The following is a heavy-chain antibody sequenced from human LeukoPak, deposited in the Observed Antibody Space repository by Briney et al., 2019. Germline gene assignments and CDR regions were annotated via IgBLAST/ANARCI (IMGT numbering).Heavy chain of an antibody. CDR2: ISSSSTI. J-gene: IGHJ4*02. V-gene: IGHV3-48*02. D-gene: IGHD3-10*01. CDR1: GFTFSSYS. Sequence: GGSLRLSCAASGFTFSSYSMNWVRQAPGKGLEWVSYISSSSTIYYADSAKGRFTISRDNAKNSLYLQMNSLRDEDTAVYYCAREAITMVRGVISDWGQGTLVTVSS. CDR3: AREAITMVRGVISD.